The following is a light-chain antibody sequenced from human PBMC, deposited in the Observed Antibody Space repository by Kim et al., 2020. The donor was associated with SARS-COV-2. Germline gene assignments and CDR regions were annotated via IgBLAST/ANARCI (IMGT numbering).Light chain of an antibody. CDR1: QGISSY. Sequence: AFVGDRVTITCRASQGISSYLAWYQQNPGKAPKLLIHGASTLESGVPSRFSGSGSGTEFTLTISSLQPEDFATYSCQQLITYPRTFGQGTKVDIK. V-gene: IGKV1-9*01. CDR2: GAS. CDR3: QQLITYPRT. J-gene: IGKJ1*01.